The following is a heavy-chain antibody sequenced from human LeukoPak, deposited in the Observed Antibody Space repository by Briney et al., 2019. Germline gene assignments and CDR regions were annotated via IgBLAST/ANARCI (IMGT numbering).Heavy chain of an antibody. Sequence: PGGSLRLSCAASGFTFSSYGMHWVRQAPGKGLEWVAVIWYDGSNKYYADSVKGRFTISRDNSKNTLYLQMNSLRAEDTAVYYCARGPGPWRGGWFDPWGQGTLVTVSS. CDR1: GFTFSSYG. D-gene: IGHD3-16*01. V-gene: IGHV3-33*01. CDR2: IWYDGSNK. CDR3: ARGPGPWRGGWFDP. J-gene: IGHJ5*02.